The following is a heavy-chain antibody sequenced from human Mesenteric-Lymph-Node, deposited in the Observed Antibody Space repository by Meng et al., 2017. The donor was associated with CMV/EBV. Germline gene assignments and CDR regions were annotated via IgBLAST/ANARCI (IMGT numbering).Heavy chain of an antibody. D-gene: IGHD6-6*01. CDR1: GFTFTNYW. J-gene: IGHJ6*02. CDR2: INQDGSER. V-gene: IGHV3-7*01. Sequence: GGSLRLSCAASGFTFTNYWMCWVRQAPGKGLEWVANINQDGSERYYVDSAKGRFTISRDNAKNSVYLQINSLRAEDTAVYYCARDDPPTAARYFYYGMDVWGQGTTVTVSS. CDR3: ARDDPPTAARYFYYGMDV.